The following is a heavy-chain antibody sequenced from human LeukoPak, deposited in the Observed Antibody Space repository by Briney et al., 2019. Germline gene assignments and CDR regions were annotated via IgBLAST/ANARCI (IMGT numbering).Heavy chain of an antibody. V-gene: IGHV4-4*07. Sequence: SETLSLTCTVSGGSISSYYWSWIRQPAGKGLEWIGRIYTSGSTNYNPSLKSRVTMSVDTSKSQFSLKLSSVTAADTAVYYCARGPIAAAVGYYYYYMDVWGKGTTVTVSS. D-gene: IGHD6-13*01. J-gene: IGHJ6*03. CDR3: ARGPIAAAVGYYYYYMDV. CDR2: IYTSGST. CDR1: GGSISSYY.